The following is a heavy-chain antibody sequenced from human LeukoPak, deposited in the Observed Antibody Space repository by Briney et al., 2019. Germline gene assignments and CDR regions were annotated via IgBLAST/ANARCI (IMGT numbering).Heavy chain of an antibody. J-gene: IGHJ4*02. CDR1: GGTFSSYA. D-gene: IGHD4-17*01. CDR2: IIPIFGTA. CDR3: ARWTNYGDYEYYFDY. V-gene: IGHV1-69*01. Sequence: ASVKVSCKASGGTFSSYAISWVRQAPGQGLEWMGGIIPIFGTANYAQKFQGRVTITADESTSTAYMELSSLRSEDTAVYYCARWTNYGDYEYYFDYWGQGTLVTVSS.